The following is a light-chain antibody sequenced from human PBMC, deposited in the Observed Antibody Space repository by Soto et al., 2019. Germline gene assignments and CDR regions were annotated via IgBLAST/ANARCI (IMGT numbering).Light chain of an antibody. CDR3: QHYNSYSEA. CDR1: QTISSW. V-gene: IGKV1-5*03. J-gene: IGKJ1*01. CDR2: KAS. Sequence: DVQRTQDNSTLSGSVGDRVTITCPASQTISSWLAWYQQKPGKAPKLLIYKASTLKSGVPSRFSGSGSGTEFTLTISSLQPDDFATYYCQHYNSYSEAFGQGTKVDI.